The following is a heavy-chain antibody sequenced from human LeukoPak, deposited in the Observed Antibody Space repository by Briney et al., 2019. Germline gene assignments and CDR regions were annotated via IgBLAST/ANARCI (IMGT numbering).Heavy chain of an antibody. J-gene: IGHJ4*02. CDR1: GFTFSNFA. V-gene: IGHV3-21*01. CDR2: IVGSSST. CDR3: ARIGAGSSRDY. Sequence: GGSLRLSCAASGFTFSNFAMTWVRQAPGKGLEWVSTIVGSSSTYYADSLKGRFTISRDNAKNSLYLQMNSLRAEDTAVYYCARIGAGSSRDYWGQGTLVTVSS. D-gene: IGHD6-13*01.